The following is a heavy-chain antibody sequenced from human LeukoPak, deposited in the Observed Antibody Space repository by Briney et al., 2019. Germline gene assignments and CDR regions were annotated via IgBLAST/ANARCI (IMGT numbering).Heavy chain of an antibody. D-gene: IGHD3-16*02. V-gene: IGHV4-34*01. CDR1: GGSFSGYY. CDR3: ARWVTYYDYVWGSYRSNWFDP. Sequence: SETLSLTCAVYGGSFSGYYWSWIRQPPGKGLKWIGEINHSGSTNYNPSLKSRVTISVDTSKNQFSLKLSSVTAADTAVYYCARWVTYYDYVWGSYRSNWFDPWGQGTLVTVSS. CDR2: INHSGST. J-gene: IGHJ5*02.